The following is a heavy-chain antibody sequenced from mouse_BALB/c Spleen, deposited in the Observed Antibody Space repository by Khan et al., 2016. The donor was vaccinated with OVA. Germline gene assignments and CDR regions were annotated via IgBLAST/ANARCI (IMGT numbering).Heavy chain of an antibody. CDR3: ARDAVRY. V-gene: IGHV1-18*01. CDR1: GYTFTEYT. D-gene: IGHD2-14*01. Sequence: VQLKQSGPELVKPGASVKISCKTSGYTFTEYTLHWVKQSHGKSLEWIGVINPKNGVTSYNQKFKGKATLTVDKSSRTAYMEFRSLTSEDSAVYYCARDAVRYWGQGTSVTVSS. J-gene: IGHJ4*01. CDR2: INPKNGVT.